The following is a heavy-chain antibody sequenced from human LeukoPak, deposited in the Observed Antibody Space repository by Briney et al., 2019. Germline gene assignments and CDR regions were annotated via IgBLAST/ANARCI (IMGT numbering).Heavy chain of an antibody. D-gene: IGHD6-19*01. CDR1: GYSFTSYW. CDR3: ARHRTGFSSGWYDY. J-gene: IGHJ4*02. Sequence: GESLKISCKGSGYSFTSYWITWVRQVPGKGLEWMGNIDPSDSYTNYSPSFQGHVTISAGKSISTAYLQWSSLKASDTAIYYCARHRTGFSSGWYDYWGQGTLVTVSA. CDR2: IDPSDSYT. V-gene: IGHV5-10-1*01.